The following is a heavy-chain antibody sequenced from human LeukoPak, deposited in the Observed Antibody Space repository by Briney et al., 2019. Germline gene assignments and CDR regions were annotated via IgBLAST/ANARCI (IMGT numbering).Heavy chain of an antibody. CDR1: GFTFSSYG. D-gene: IGHD6-19*01. V-gene: IGHV3-33*01. J-gene: IGHJ4*02. CDR3: ARASVAGSFDY. Sequence: PGRSLRLSCAASGFTFSSYGMHWVRQAPGKGLEWVAVIWYDGSNKYYADSVKGRFTISRDNSKNTLCLQMNSLRAEDTAVYYCARASVAGSFDYWGQGTLVTVSS. CDR2: IWYDGSNK.